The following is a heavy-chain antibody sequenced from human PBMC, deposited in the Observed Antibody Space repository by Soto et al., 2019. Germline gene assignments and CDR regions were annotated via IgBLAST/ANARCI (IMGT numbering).Heavy chain of an antibody. CDR1: GFYFNNYG. CDR3: AREDSIIIPAVSDF. CDR2: VSKSDYT. V-gene: IGHV3-21*01. J-gene: IGHJ4*02. D-gene: IGHD2-2*01. Sequence: GGSLRLSCAVSGFYFNNYGINWVRQPPGKGLEWVSSVSKSDYTYYSDSVKGRFAISRDNAKNSVSLQMNSLRAEDTAVYYCAREDSIIIPAVSDFWGQGTLVTVSS.